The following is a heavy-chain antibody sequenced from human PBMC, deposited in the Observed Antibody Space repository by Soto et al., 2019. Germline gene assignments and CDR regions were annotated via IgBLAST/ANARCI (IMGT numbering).Heavy chain of an antibody. J-gene: IGHJ5*02. V-gene: IGHV3-30*03. CDR3: ARVYDFWSGYNWFDP. Sequence: SRGSLRLSCAASGFTFSSYGMHWVRQAPGKGLEWVAVISYDGSNKYYADSVKGRFTISRDNSKNTLYLQMNSLRAEDTAVYYCARVYDFWSGYNWFDPWGQGSRVTVSS. CDR1: GFTFSSYG. CDR2: ISYDGSNK. D-gene: IGHD3-3*01.